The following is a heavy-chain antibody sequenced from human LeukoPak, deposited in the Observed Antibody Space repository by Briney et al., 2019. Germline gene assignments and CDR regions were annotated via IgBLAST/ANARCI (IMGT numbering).Heavy chain of an antibody. CDR1: GFTFNSYA. CDR2: ISGSGGNT. J-gene: IGHJ4*02. CDR3: AKDALTFCSSSSCSTLHN. Sequence: GGSLRLSCAASGFTFNSYAMSWVRQVPGKGLEWVSAISGSGGNTYYADSVKGRITIPRDNSKNTLFLQMNSLRAEDTAVYYCAKDALTFCSSSSCSTLHNWGQGTLVTVSS. V-gene: IGHV3-23*01. D-gene: IGHD2-2*01.